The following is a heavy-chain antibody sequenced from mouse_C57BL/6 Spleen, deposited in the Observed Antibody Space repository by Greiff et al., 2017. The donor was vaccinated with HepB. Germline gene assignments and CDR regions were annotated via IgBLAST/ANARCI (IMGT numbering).Heavy chain of an antibody. V-gene: IGHV1-77*01. CDR1: GYTFTDYY. CDR2: LGPGSGST. CDR3: AEAYFGHGFAY. Sequence: VQLQQSGAELVKPGASVKISCKASGYTFTDYYINWVKQRPGQGLEWIGKLGPGSGSTYYNEKFKGKATLTADKSSSTAYMHLSSLTSEDSAVYFWAEAYFGHGFAYWGQGTLVTVSA. D-gene: IGHD6-1*01. J-gene: IGHJ3*01.